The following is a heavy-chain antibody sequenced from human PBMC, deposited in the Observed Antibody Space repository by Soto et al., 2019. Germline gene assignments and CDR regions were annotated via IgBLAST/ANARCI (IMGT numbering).Heavy chain of an antibody. V-gene: IGHV1-2*04. CDR2: INPNSGGT. J-gene: IGHJ4*02. Sequence: ASVKVSCKASGYTFTGYYMHWVRQAPGQGLEWMGWINPNSGGTNYAQKFQGWVTMTRDTSISTAYMELSRLRSDDTAVYYCARDGSGSYFPYPDYWGQGTLVTVSS. CDR3: ARDGSGSYFPYPDY. D-gene: IGHD3-10*01. CDR1: GYTFTGYY.